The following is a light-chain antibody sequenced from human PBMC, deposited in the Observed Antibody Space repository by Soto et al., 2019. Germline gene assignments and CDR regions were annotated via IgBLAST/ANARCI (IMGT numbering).Light chain of an antibody. Sequence: IVLTQSPCTLSLSPGERSTLSCISSQSVSSSYLGWYQQKPGQAPRLLMYGASSRATGIPERFSGSGSGTDFTLTISRLEPEDFAVYYCQQYGSSPRTFGQGTKVDIK. J-gene: IGKJ1*01. V-gene: IGKV3-20*01. CDR1: QSVSSSY. CDR3: QQYGSSPRT. CDR2: GAS.